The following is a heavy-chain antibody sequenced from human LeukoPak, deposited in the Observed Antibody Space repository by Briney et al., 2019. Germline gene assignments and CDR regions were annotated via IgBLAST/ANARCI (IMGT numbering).Heavy chain of an antibody. CDR2: IYPGDSDT. J-gene: IGHJ4*02. V-gene: IGHV5-51*01. Sequence: ASVKVSCKASGGTFSSYAISWVRQMPGKGLEWMGIIYPGDSDTRYSPSFQGQVTISADKSISTAYLQWSSLKASDTAMYYCARHLLDGGNSDYWGQGTLVTVSS. CDR1: GGTFSSYA. D-gene: IGHD4-23*01. CDR3: ARHLLDGGNSDY.